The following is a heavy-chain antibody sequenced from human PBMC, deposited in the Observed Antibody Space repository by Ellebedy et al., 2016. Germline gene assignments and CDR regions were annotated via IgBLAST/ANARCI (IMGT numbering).Heavy chain of an antibody. V-gene: IGHV3-74*01. CDR2: INSDGSST. CDR1: GFTFSSYW. Sequence: HTGGSLRLSCAASGFTFSSYWMHWVRQAPGKGLVWVSRINSDGSSTSYADSVKGRFTISRDNAKNTLYLQMNSLRAEDTAVYYCASIVGATKTGYHDAFDIWGQGTMVTVSS. J-gene: IGHJ3*02. CDR3: ASIVGATKTGYHDAFDI. D-gene: IGHD1-26*01.